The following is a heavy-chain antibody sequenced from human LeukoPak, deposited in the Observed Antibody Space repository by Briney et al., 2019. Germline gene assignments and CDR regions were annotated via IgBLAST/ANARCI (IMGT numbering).Heavy chain of an antibody. V-gene: IGHV3-64*01. J-gene: IGHJ5*02. CDR2: ISSNGGST. D-gene: IGHD3-3*01. CDR1: GFTFSSYA. CDR3: ARENGDILEWSERNHWFDP. Sequence: GGSLRLSCAASGFTFSSYAMHWVRQAPGKGPEYVSAISSNGGSTYYANSVEGRFTISRDNSKNTLYLQMGSLRAEDMAVYYCARENGDILEWSERNHWFDPWGQGTLVTVSS.